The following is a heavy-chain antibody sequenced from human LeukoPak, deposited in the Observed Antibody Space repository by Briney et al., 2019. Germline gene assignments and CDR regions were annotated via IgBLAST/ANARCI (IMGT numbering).Heavy chain of an antibody. CDR2: LNEDGGIT. D-gene: IGHD3-16*01. J-gene: IGHJ4*02. CDR1: GFTFSSYW. Sequence: GGSLRLSCAASGFTFSSYWMSWVRQAPGEGLVWVSRLNEDGGITNYADFAKGRFTISRDNARNTLYLQMNSLSADDTAVYYCTRDIGGRSAYWGQGTLVTVSS. V-gene: IGHV3-74*01. CDR3: TRDIGGRSAY.